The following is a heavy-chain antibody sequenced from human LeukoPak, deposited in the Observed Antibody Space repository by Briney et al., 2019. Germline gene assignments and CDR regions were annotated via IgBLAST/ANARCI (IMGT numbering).Heavy chain of an antibody. CDR1: GYTFTSYD. D-gene: IGHD3-10*01. J-gene: IGHJ5*02. Sequence: GASVKVSCKASGYTFTSYDINWVRQATGQGLEWMGGIIPIFGTANYAQKFQGRVTITADESTSTAYMELSSLRSEDTAVYYCARVAMGRGVAYLGFDPWGQGTLVTVSS. CDR3: ARVAMGRGVAYLGFDP. CDR2: IIPIFGTA. V-gene: IGHV1-69*13.